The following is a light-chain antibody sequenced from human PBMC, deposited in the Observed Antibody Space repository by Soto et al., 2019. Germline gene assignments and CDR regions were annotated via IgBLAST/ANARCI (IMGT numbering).Light chain of an antibody. V-gene: IGKV3-20*01. CDR1: QGVRYNY. J-gene: IGKJ4*01. CDR2: AAA. CDR3: QQYGTSPVT. Sequence: EILLTQSPGTLSLSPSETATLSCRASQGVRYNYLAWYQQRPGQPPRLLIYAAASRASGIPDRFSGSVSGTDFTLTTRSLEPEDFAVYFCQQYGTSPVTFSGGTKVGI.